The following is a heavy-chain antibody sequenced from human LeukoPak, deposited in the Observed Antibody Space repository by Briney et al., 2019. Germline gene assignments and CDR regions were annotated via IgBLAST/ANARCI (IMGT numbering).Heavy chain of an antibody. Sequence: ASVKVSCKVSGYTLTELFMHWVRQAPGKGLEWMGGFDPEDGETIYAQKFQGRVTMTEDTSTDTAYMELSSLRSEDTAVYYCATASLSTDYCSGGSCYSLDYWGQGTLVTVSS. CDR2: FDPEDGET. CDR3: ATASLSTDYCSGGSCYSLDY. V-gene: IGHV1-24*01. CDR1: GYTLTELF. J-gene: IGHJ4*02. D-gene: IGHD2-15*01.